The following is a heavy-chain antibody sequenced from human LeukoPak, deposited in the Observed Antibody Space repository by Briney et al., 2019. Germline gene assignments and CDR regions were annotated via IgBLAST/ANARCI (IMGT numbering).Heavy chain of an antibody. J-gene: IGHJ5*02. D-gene: IGHD3-22*01. CDR2: IYYTGGT. V-gene: IGHV4-59*11. CDR1: GPSISSHY. Sequence: PSETLSLTCSVSGPSISSHYWSWIRRPPGKGLESIGYIYYTGGTTYNPSLKSRVTISVDTSKNQFSLKLTSVTAADTAVYYCAREDRRGVFDHWGQGTLVTVSS. CDR3: AREDRRGVFDH.